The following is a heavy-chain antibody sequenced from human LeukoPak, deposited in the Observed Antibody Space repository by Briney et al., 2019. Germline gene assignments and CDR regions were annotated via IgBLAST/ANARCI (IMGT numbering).Heavy chain of an antibody. CDR2: VYYGRSP. V-gene: IGHV4-39*02. CDR1: GDSISRSTYY. J-gene: IGHJ4*02. D-gene: IGHD6-25*01. Sequence: SETLSLTCTVSGDSISRSTYYWAWIRQPPGKRLEWIGSVYYGRSPYFNPSLESRATISVYTSKNHFSLKMSSVTAADTAVYYCARSSGTGTFSYWGQGTLVTVSS. CDR3: ARSSGTGTFSY.